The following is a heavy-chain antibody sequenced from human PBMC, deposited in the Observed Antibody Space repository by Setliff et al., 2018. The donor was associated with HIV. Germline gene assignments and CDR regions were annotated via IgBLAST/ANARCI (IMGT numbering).Heavy chain of an antibody. CDR2: SIPIFNTA. Sequence: SVKVSCKASGGTFSSYAISWVRQAPGHGLEWMGGSIPIFNTANYAQKFQGRVTITADESTSTAYMELSSLRSEDTAVYYCARIVRPSYYYYYYMDVWGKGTTVTVSS. J-gene: IGHJ6*03. V-gene: IGHV1-69*13. CDR1: GGTFSSYA. CDR3: ARIVRPSYYYYYYMDV. D-gene: IGHD3-10*02.